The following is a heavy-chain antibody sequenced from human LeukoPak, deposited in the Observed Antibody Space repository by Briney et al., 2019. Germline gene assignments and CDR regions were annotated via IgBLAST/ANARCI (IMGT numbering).Heavy chain of an antibody. Sequence: SVKVSCKASGDTFDSHAVSWVRQAPGQGLEWMGAIIPMYGTSNYAQKFQGRVAIIADKSTSTAYMELNSLTSEDTAVYYCAIAQNNHGYVYFGMDVWGKGTTVTVSS. CDR1: GDTFDSHA. J-gene: IGHJ6*04. V-gene: IGHV1-69*06. CDR2: IIPMYGTS. CDR3: AIAQNNHGYVYFGMDV. D-gene: IGHD5-12*01.